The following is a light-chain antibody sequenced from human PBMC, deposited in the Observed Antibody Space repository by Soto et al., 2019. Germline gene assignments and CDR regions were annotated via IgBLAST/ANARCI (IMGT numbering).Light chain of an antibody. CDR3: QSYDSSLSGSEV. CDR1: SSNIGAGHD. J-gene: IGLJ1*01. CDR2: GNG. Sequence: QSVLTQPPSVSGAPGQRVTISCTGSSSNIGAGHDVHWNQQLPGTAPKLLIYGNGNRPSGVPDRFSGSKSGTSASLAIAGLQADDEADYYCQSYDSSLSGSEVFGTGTKVTVL. V-gene: IGLV1-40*01.